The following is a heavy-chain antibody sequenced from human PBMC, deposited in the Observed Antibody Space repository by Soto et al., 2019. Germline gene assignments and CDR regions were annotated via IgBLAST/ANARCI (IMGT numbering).Heavy chain of an antibody. CDR1: GFSLSNARMG. CDR3: ARTDTYDGPYYFDY. Sequence: QVTLKESGPVLVKPTETLTLTCTASGFSLSNARMGVSWIRQPPGKALEWLAHIFSNDEKSYSTSLKSRLTLSKDSSKSQVVLTITNMDPVDTATYYCARTDTYDGPYYFDYWGQGTLVTVSS. J-gene: IGHJ4*02. CDR2: IFSNDEK. D-gene: IGHD5-18*01. V-gene: IGHV2-26*01.